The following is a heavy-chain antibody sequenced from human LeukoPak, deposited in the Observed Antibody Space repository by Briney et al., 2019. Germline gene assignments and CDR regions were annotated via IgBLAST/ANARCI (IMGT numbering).Heavy chain of an antibody. J-gene: IGHJ4*02. V-gene: IGHV3-23*01. D-gene: IGHD6-13*01. CDR3: AKDGLAAAGTILFFDY. CDR1: GFTFSTYA. CDR2: ISGSGGST. Sequence: TGGSLRLSCAASGFTFSTYAMSWVRQAPGKGLEWVSAISGSGGSTYYPDSVRGRFTISRDNSKNTLYLQMNSLRAEDTAVYYCAKDGLAAAGTILFFDYWGQGTLVTVSS.